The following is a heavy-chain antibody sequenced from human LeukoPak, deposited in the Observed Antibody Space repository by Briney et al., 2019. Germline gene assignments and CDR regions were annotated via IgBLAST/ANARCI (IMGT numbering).Heavy chain of an antibody. D-gene: IGHD3-22*01. Sequence: QTGGSLRLSCAASGFTFSSYAMSWVRQAPGKGLEWVSAISGSGGSTYYADSVKGRFTISRDNSKNTLYLQMNSLRAEDTAVYYCAKVRDYYDSSGPNWFDPWGQGTLVTVSS. CDR1: GFTFSSYA. V-gene: IGHV3-23*01. CDR3: AKVRDYYDSSGPNWFDP. CDR2: ISGSGGST. J-gene: IGHJ5*02.